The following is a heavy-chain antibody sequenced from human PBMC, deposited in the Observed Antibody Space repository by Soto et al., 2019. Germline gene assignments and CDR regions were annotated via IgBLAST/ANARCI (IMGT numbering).Heavy chain of an antibody. CDR1: GFSLSTSGVG. V-gene: IGHV2-5*02. D-gene: IGHD2-2*01. CDR2: IYWDDDK. Sequence: QITLKESGPTLVKPTQTLTLTCTFSGFSLSTSGVGVGWIRQPPGKALEWLAVIYWDDDKRYSPSLKSRLTITKDPSKNQVVLTMTNMDPVDTATYCCAHRPPAAPNFDYWGQGTLVTVSS. CDR3: AHRPPAAPNFDY. J-gene: IGHJ4*02.